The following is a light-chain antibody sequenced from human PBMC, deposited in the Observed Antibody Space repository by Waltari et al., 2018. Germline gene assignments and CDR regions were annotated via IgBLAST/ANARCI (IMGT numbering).Light chain of an antibody. CDR2: AAS. CDR3: QQYSTFPPT. J-gene: IGKJ4*01. V-gene: IGKV1-16*02. Sequence: DIQMTQSPSSLSPSVGDRVILTCRASQAISTFLAWFQLKPGKAPKSLIYAASTLQTGVSSNFIGSGSWTDFTLTISSLQPGDCATYYCQQYSTFPPTFGGGTRVEI. CDR1: QAISTF.